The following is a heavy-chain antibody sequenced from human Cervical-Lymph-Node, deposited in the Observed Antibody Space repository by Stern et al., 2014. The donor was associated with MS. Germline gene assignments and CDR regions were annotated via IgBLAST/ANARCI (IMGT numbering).Heavy chain of an antibody. CDR3: ARDKTTFSVLNY. V-gene: IGHV1-69*18. Sequence: VQLVESGAEVKKPGYSVKLSCKVSGSTISRYAISWVRKAPGKGLEWMGRIITTFGTANYAQKFQGRVTITADESTSTAYMELSSLRSEDTAVYYCARDKTTFSVLNYWGQGTLVTVSS. D-gene: IGHD1-1*01. J-gene: IGHJ4*02. CDR2: IITTFGTA. CDR1: GSTISRYA.